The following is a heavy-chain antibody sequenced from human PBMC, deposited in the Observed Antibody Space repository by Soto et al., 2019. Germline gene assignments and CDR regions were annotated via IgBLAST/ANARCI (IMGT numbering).Heavy chain of an antibody. CDR1: GGSISSGGYS. CDR2: IYHSGST. V-gene: IGHV4-30-2*01. D-gene: IGHD2-2*01. Sequence: SETLSLTCAVSGGSISSGGYSWSWIRRPPGKGLEWIGYIYHSGSTYYNTSLKSRVTISVDRSKNQFSLKLSSVTAADTAVYYCARVPDRWGQGTLVTVSS. J-gene: IGHJ5*02. CDR3: ARVPDR.